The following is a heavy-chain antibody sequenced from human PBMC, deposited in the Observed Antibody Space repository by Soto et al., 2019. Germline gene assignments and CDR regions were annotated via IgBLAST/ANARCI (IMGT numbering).Heavy chain of an antibody. CDR1: GGSISGYY. V-gene: IGHV4-59*01. J-gene: IGHJ4*02. CDR2: IYYSGST. Sequence: PSETLSLTCTVSGGSISGYYWSWIRQPPGKGLEWIGYIYYSGSTNYNPSLKSRVTISVDTSKNQFSLKLSSVTAADTAVYYCARGRYYYDSSGYQYYFDYWGQGTLVTVSS. CDR3: ARGRYYYDSSGYQYYFDY. D-gene: IGHD3-22*01.